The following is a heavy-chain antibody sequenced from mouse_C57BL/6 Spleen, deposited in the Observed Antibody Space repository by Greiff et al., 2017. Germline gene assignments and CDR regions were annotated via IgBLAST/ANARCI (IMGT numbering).Heavy chain of an antibody. CDR1: GYTFTSYW. CDR3: ANGDSEDAVDY. CDR2: INPTSGYT. V-gene: IGHV1-7*01. Sequence: VQLQQPGAELVKPGASVKLSCKASGYTFTSYWMHWVKQRPGQGLEWIGYINPTSGYTKYNQQFKDKATLTADKSSSTAYMQLSSLTYENSAVXECANGDSEDAVDYWGQGTTVTVSS. D-gene: IGHD2-12*01. J-gene: IGHJ4*01.